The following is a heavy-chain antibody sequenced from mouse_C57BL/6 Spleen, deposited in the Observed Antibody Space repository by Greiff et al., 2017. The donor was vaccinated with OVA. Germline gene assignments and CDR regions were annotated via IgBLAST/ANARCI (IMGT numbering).Heavy chain of an antibody. V-gene: IGHV1-15*01. J-gene: IGHJ2*01. CDR1: GYTFTDYE. D-gene: IGHD1-1*01. CDR2: IDPETGGT. Sequence: VQRVESGAELVRPGASVTLSCKASGYTFTDYEMHWVKQTPVHGLEWIGAIDPETGGTAYNQKFKGKAILTADKSSSTAYMELRSLTSEDSAVYYCTSRTTVVAHYFDYWGQGTTLTVSS. CDR3: TSRTTVVAHYFDY.